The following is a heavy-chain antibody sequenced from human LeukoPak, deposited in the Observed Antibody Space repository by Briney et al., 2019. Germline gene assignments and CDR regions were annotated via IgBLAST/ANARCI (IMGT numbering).Heavy chain of an antibody. CDR2: INTDGSST. V-gene: IGHV3-74*01. CDR1: GFTFSSYW. Sequence: GGSLRLSCAASGFTFSSYWMHWVRQVPGKGLVWGSRINTDGSSTSYADSVKGRFTISRDNAKNTLYLQMNSLRAEDTAVYYCARDYTPGGDYYYYMDVWGKGTTVTVSS. CDR3: ARDYTPGGDYYYYMDV. D-gene: IGHD2-15*01. J-gene: IGHJ6*03.